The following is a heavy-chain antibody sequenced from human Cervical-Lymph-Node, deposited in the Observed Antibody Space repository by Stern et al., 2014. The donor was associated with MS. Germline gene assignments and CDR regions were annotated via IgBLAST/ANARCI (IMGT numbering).Heavy chain of an antibody. J-gene: IGHJ4*02. CDR2: INPNSGGT. D-gene: IGHD2-15*01. Sequence: QMQLVQSGAEVKKPGASVKVSCKASGYTFTGYYMHWVRQAPGQGLEWMGRINPNSGGTNYAQKFQGRVTMTRDTSISTAYMELSRLRSDDTAVYYCARGGITCSGGTCYRNYFDYWGQGTLVTVSS. CDR3: ARGGITCSGGTCYRNYFDY. CDR1: GYTFTGYY. V-gene: IGHV1-2*06.